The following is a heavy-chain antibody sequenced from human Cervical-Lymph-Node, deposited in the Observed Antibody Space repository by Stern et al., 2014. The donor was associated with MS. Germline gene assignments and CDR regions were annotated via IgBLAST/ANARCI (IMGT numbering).Heavy chain of an antibody. CDR3: VRDNYGTDY. CDR1: GFTFSSYW. V-gene: IGHV3-74*03. J-gene: IGHJ4*02. CDR2: IKSEGSST. D-gene: IGHD3-16*01. Sequence: VQLVESGGDLVQPGGSLRLSCAASGFTFSSYWMQWVRQAPGKGLVLVTHIKSEGSSTTYADSVKGRFTTSRDNAKNTLYLQMDDLRAEDTAVYFCVRDNYGTDYWGQGTLVTVS.